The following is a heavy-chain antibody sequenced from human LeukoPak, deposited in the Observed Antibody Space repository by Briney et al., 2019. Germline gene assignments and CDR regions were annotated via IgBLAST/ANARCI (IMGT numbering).Heavy chain of an antibody. J-gene: IGHJ4*02. CDR1: GFTFSSYA. CDR3: ARDIMITFGGVIDY. CDR2: ISYDGSNK. V-gene: IGHV3-30-3*01. D-gene: IGHD3-16*01. Sequence: GGSLRLSCAASGFTFSSYAMHWVRQAPGKGLEWVAVISYDGSNKYYADSVKGRFTISRDNSKNSLYLQMNSLRAEDTAVYYCARDIMITFGGVIDYWGQGTLVTVSS.